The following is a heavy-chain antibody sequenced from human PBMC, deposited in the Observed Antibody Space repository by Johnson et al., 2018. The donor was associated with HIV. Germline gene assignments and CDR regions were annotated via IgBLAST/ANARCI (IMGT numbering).Heavy chain of an antibody. CDR3: ARGSGVGAFDI. J-gene: IGHJ3*02. Sequence: QVQLVESGGGRVQPGGSLRLSCAASGFTFSDYYITWIRQAPGKGLEWISYISSSGSTIYYADSVKGRFTSSRDNSKNSLYLQMSSLRVEDTAVYYCARGSGVGAFDIWGQGTMVTISS. CDR1: GFTFSDYY. CDR2: ISSSGSTI. V-gene: IGHV3-11*04. D-gene: IGHD7-27*01.